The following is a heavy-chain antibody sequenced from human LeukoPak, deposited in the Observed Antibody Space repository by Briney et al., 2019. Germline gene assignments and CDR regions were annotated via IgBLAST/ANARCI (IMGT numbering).Heavy chain of an antibody. CDR2: INWNGGST. J-gene: IGHJ6*03. D-gene: IGHD6-13*01. CDR1: GFTFDDYG. Sequence: GGSLRLSCAASGFTFDDYGMSWVRQAPGKGLEWVSGINWNGGSTGYADSVKGRFTISRDNAKNSLYLQMNSLRAEDTALYYCARVRIAAAGTGVGYYYYMDVWGKGTTVTVSS. CDR3: ARVRIAAAGTGVGYYYYMDV. V-gene: IGHV3-20*04.